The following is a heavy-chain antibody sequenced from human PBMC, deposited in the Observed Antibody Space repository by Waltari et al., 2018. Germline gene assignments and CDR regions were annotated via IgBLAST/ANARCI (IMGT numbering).Heavy chain of an antibody. D-gene: IGHD5-18*01. CDR2: IKSDGRST. V-gene: IGHV3-74*01. J-gene: IGHJ4*02. Sequence: EVQLVESGGGLAQPGVSLRLSCAVSGFTFSSYWLHWVRQAPGKGLVWVSRIKSDGRSTSHADSVKGRFTISRDNAKSTLYLQMNSLRAEDTGVYYCARGTWIQLFDYWGQGTLVTVSS. CDR1: GFTFSSYW. CDR3: ARGTWIQLFDY.